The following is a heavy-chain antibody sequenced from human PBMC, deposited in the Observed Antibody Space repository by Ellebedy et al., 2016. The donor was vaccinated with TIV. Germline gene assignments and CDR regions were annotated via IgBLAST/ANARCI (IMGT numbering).Heavy chain of an antibody. D-gene: IGHD3-9*01. Sequence: GESLKISCAASGFTFSSYAMHWVRQAPGKGLEWVAVISYDGSSEYYAGSVKGRFTISRDIPKNTLYLQMKSLRAEDTAVYYCASLDHYDILTGYYKSGGGSSFDYWGQGTLVTVSS. CDR3: ASLDHYDILTGYYKSGGGSSFDY. CDR2: ISYDGSSE. J-gene: IGHJ4*02. CDR1: GFTFSSYA. V-gene: IGHV3-30*04.